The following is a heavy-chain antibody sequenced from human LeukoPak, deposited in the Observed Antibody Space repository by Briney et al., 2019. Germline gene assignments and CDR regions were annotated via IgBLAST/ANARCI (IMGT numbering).Heavy chain of an antibody. V-gene: IGHV4-34*01. Sequence: SETLSLTCAVYGGSFSGYDWSWIRQPPGQGLEWIGEINHSGSTNYNPSLKSRVTISVDTSKNQFSLKLSSVTAADTAVYYCARDHYYFDYWGQGTLVTVSS. CDR1: GGSFSGYD. CDR2: INHSGST. J-gene: IGHJ4*02. D-gene: IGHD1-14*01. CDR3: ARDHYYFDY.